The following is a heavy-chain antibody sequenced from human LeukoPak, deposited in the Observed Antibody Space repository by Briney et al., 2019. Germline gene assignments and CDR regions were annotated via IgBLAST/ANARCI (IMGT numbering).Heavy chain of an antibody. Sequence: PSETLSLTCTVSGGSISSYYWNWIRQPAGKGLEWIGRIYSSGGTEYNPSLKSRVTMSVDTSKNQFSLNLTSVTAADTAFYYCAGEDSSGYYSWFDPWGQGTLVTVSS. J-gene: IGHJ5*02. CDR2: IYSSGGT. CDR1: GGSISSYY. CDR3: AGEDSSGYYSWFDP. V-gene: IGHV4-4*07. D-gene: IGHD3-22*01.